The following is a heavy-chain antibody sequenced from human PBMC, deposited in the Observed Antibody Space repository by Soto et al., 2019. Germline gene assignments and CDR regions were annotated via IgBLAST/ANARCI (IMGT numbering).Heavy chain of an antibody. V-gene: IGHV6-1*01. J-gene: IGHJ4*02. CDR1: GDSVSSNIVT. CDR2: TYYRSNWYT. CDR3: VRLIGNSWLDY. D-gene: IGHD6-13*01. Sequence: QVQLQQSGPGLVKPSQTLSLTCAISGDSVSSNIVTWNWIRQSPSRGLEWLGRTYYRSNWYTDYAVSVQSRATINPDTSKNHFSLQLNSVTPEDTAIYYCVRLIGNSWLDYWGQGTLVTVSS.